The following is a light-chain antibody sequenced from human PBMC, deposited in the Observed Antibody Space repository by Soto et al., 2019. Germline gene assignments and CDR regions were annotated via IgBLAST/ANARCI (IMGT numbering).Light chain of an antibody. CDR3: QQYGYSRVT. CDR2: AAS. Sequence: NVLSQSPGTLSLTPEERATLSRRASQSVSSSYLAWYQQRPGQAPRLLIYAASNRATGIPDRFSGSGSGTDFTLTISRLEPEDFAVYYCQQYGYSRVTFGPGTKVDIK. J-gene: IGKJ3*01. V-gene: IGKV3-20*01. CDR1: QSVSSSY.